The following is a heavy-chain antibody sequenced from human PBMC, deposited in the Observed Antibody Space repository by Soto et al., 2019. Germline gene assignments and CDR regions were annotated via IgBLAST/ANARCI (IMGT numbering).Heavy chain of an antibody. D-gene: IGHD1-26*01. CDR3: ASRPSGSGFDP. Sequence: QLQLQESGSGLVKPSQTLSLTCAVSGGSISSGGYSWSWIRQPPGKGLECIGYIYHSGSTYYNPSLQSRVTISVDRSTNQFSPKLSSVTAAATAAYYCASRPSGSGFDPWGQGTLVTVSS. CDR2: IYHSGST. J-gene: IGHJ5*02. V-gene: IGHV4-30-2*01. CDR1: GGSISSGGYS.